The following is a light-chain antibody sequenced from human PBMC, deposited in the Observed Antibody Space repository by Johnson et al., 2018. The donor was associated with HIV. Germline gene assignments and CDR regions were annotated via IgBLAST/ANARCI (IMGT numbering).Light chain of an antibody. J-gene: IGLJ1*01. CDR3: GTWDSSLSAGV. CDR2: ENN. Sequence: QSVLTQPPSVSAPPGQKVTISCSGSSSNIGKNYVSWYQQLPGTAPKVLIYENNKRPSGIPDRFSGSKSGASATLGITGLQTGDEADYYCGTWDSSLSAGVFGTGTTVTVL. V-gene: IGLV1-51*02. CDR1: SSNIGKNY.